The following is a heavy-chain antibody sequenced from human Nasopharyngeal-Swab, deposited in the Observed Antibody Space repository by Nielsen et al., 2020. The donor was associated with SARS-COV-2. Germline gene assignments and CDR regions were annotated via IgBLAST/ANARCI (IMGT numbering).Heavy chain of an antibody. CDR1: GFTFSTYN. V-gene: IGHV3-21*01. Sequence: GESLKISCAASGFTFSTYNMNWVRQAPGKGLEWVSSISSSSTYIYYADSVKGRFTISRDSAQSSLFLQMNSLRAEDTAVYYCARGPHLGVRGVSWFDPWGQGTLVTVSS. CDR2: ISSSSTYI. CDR3: ARGPHLGVRGVSWFDP. D-gene: IGHD3-10*01. J-gene: IGHJ5*02.